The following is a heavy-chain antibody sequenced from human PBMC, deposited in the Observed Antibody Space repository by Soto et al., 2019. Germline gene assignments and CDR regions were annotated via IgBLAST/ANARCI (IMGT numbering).Heavy chain of an antibody. CDR1: GGSFSGYY. D-gene: IGHD3-3*01. CDR2: INHSGIT. CDR3: ARARWTIPDPGYYYGMDV. J-gene: IGHJ6*02. Sequence: QVQLQQWGAGLLKPSETLSLTCAVYGGSFSGYYWSWIRQPPGKGLEWIGEINHSGITNYNPSLKSRVTISVDTSKNQFSLKLSSVTAADTAVYYCARARWTIPDPGYYYGMDVWGQGTTVTVSS. V-gene: IGHV4-34*01.